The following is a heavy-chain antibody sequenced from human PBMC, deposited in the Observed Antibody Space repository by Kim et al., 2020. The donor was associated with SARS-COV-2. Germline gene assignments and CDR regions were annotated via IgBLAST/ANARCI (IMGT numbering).Heavy chain of an antibody. Sequence: SLKSRVTISVDTSKNQFSLKLSSVTAADTAVYYCARRRRSRGRVAGDFDYWGQGTLVTVSS. D-gene: IGHD6-19*01. J-gene: IGHJ4*02. CDR3: ARRRRSRGRVAGDFDY. V-gene: IGHV4-39*01.